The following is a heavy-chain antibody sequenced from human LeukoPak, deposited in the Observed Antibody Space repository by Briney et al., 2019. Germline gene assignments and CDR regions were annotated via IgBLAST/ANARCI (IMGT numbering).Heavy chain of an antibody. J-gene: IGHJ3*02. Sequence: GGSLRLSCAASGFTFSSYSMNWVRQAPGKGLEWVSPISSSSSYIYYADSVKGRFTISRDNAKNSLYLQMNSLRAEDTAVYYCASEVVTDAFDIWGQGTMVTVSS. CDR1: GFTFSSYS. CDR3: ASEVVTDAFDI. D-gene: IGHD4-23*01. CDR2: ISSSSSYI. V-gene: IGHV3-21*01.